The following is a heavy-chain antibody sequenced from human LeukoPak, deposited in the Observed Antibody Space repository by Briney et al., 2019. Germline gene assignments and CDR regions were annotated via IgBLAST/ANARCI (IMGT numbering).Heavy chain of an antibody. J-gene: IGHJ4*02. Sequence: ASVKVSCKGSGYTFNHYGISWVRQAPGQALEWMGWISAYNGDTHYAQKLQGRVTMTTDTSTTTAYMEMRSLGSDDTAVYYCARDPSNTSGWYAYFDFWGQGTLVTVSS. CDR2: ISAYNGDT. CDR3: ARDPSNTSGWYAYFDF. CDR1: GYTFNHYG. V-gene: IGHV1-18*01. D-gene: IGHD6-19*01.